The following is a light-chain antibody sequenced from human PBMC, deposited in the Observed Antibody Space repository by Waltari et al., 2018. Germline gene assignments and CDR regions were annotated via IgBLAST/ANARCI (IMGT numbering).Light chain of an antibody. Sequence: IQMTQSPSALSASVGDRVTISCRASQNIYSNLAWYQQKPGKAPKLLIYAASSLQSGIPSRFSGSGSGTDFNLTISSLQPEDSAAYYCQHYYDNPPYSFGQGTKVEIK. J-gene: IGKJ2*03. CDR2: AAS. CDR3: QHYYDNPPYS. V-gene: IGKV1-6*01. CDR1: QNIYSN.